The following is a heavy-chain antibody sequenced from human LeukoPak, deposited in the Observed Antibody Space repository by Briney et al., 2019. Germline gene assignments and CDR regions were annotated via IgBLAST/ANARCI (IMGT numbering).Heavy chain of an antibody. J-gene: IGHJ4*02. V-gene: IGHV3-30*18. D-gene: IGHD2-2*01. Sequence: GGSLRLSCAASGFTFSSYGMHWVRQAPGKGLEWVAVISYDGSNKYYADSVKGRFTISRDNSKNTLYLQMNSLRAEDTAVYYCAKAREYRSTSCYCFDYWGQGTLVTVSS. CDR3: AKAREYRSTSCYCFDY. CDR1: GFTFSSYG. CDR2: ISYDGSNK.